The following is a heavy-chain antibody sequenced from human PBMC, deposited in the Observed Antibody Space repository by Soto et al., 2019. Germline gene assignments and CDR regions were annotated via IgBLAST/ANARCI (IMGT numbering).Heavy chain of an antibody. D-gene: IGHD2-2*01. V-gene: IGHV3-33*06. Sequence: QVQLVESGGGVVQPGRSLRLSCAASGFTFSSYGMHWVRQAPGKGLEWVAVIWYDGSNKYYADSVKGRFTISRDNSKNTLYLQMNSLRVEDTAVYYCAKNVPAAMCRSDGFDIWCQGTMVTVSS. CDR3: AKNVPAAMCRSDGFDI. CDR1: GFTFSSYG. J-gene: IGHJ3*02. CDR2: IWYDGSNK.